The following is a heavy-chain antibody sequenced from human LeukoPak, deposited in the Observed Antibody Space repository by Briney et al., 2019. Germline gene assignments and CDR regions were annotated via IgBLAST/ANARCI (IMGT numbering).Heavy chain of an antibody. J-gene: IGHJ3*02. V-gene: IGHV4-59*01. CDR2: IYYSGST. CDR3: ARGGTIFGVVIGSIDAFDI. D-gene: IGHD3-3*01. CDR1: GGSISSYY. Sequence: KPLETLSLTCTVSGGSISSYYWSWIRQPPGKGLEWIGYIYYSGSTNYNPSLKSRVTISVDTSKNQFSLKLSSVTAADTAVYYCARGGTIFGVVIGSIDAFDIWGQGTMVTVSS.